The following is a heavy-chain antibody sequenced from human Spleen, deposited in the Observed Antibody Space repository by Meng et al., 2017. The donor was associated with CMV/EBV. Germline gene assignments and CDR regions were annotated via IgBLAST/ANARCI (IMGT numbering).Heavy chain of an antibody. J-gene: IGHJ4*02. V-gene: IGHV4-38-2*02. CDR1: GYSISSGYY. D-gene: IGHD3-22*01. CDR3: AREPAGVYDSQEGYLDF. CDR2: IYHSGNT. Sequence: ESLKISCTVSGYSISSGYYWGWIRQPPGKGLEWIGTIYHSGNTYYNPSLKSRVTISVDTSKNQFSLKLSSVTAADTAVYYCAREPAGVYDSQEGYLDFWGQGTLVTVSS.